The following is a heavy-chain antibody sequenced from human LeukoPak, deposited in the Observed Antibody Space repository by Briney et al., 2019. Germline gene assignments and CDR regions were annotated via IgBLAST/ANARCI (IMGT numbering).Heavy chain of an antibody. CDR2: INTNTGNP. J-gene: IGHJ4*02. D-gene: IGHD6-13*01. CDR1: GYTFTSYA. Sequence: ASVKVSCKASGYTFTSYAMNWVRQAPGQGLEWMGWINTNTGNPTYAQGFTGRFVFSLDTSVSTAYLQISSLKAEDTAVYYCARDSSGIAAAGDFDYWGQGTLVTVSS. CDR3: ARDSSGIAAAGDFDY. V-gene: IGHV7-4-1*02.